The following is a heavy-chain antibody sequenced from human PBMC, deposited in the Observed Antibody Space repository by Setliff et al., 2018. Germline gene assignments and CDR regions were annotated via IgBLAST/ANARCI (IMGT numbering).Heavy chain of an antibody. D-gene: IGHD6-19*01. Sequence: PSETLSLTCTVSGGSISSGDYYWSWIRQPAGKGLEWIGHIYIGGSANYNPSLKSRVTMSIDTSKNQFSLKLTSVTAADTAVYYCAREQWLDPPGYYYMDVWAKGTTVTVSS. CDR1: GGSISSGDYY. CDR3: AREQWLDPPGYYYMDV. J-gene: IGHJ6*03. CDR2: IYIGGSA. V-gene: IGHV4-61*09.